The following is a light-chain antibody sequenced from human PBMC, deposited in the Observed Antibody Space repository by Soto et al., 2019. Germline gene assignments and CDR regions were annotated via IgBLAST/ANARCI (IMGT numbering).Light chain of an antibody. CDR1: QSVSRA. CDR3: QQYNSWPPRYT. J-gene: IGKJ2*01. V-gene: IGKV3-15*01. CDR2: DSS. Sequence: DIVLTQSPATLAVSPGESATLSCRASQSVSRALAWYQHVPGQAPRLLIYDSSTRATGVPARFSGSGSGTRFTLTISSLQSEDFAGDYCQQYNSWPPRYTFGQGTKLQI.